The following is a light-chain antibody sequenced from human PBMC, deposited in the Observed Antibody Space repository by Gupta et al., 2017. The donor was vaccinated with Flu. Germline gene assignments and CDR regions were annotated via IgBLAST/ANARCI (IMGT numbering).Light chain of an antibody. CDR2: QDS. Sequence: SYELTQPPSVSVSPGQTASITCSGDKLGDKYACWYQQKPGQSPVLVIYQDSKRPSGIPERFSGSNSRNTATLTISGTQAMDEADYYCRAWDSSTAVFGGGTKLTVL. CDR1: KLGDKY. V-gene: IGLV3-1*01. CDR3: RAWDSSTAV. J-gene: IGLJ3*02.